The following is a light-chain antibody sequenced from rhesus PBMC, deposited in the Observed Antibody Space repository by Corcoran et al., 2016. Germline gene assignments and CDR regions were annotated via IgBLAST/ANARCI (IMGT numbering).Light chain of an antibody. CDR3: YQHSSGYS. V-gene: IGKV3-10*01. J-gene: IGKJ2*01. CDR2: GAY. Sequence: QVILTQSPATLSLSPGERATLSCRASQSVSSYLAWYQQKPGQAPRLLIYGAYSRATCIPDRVSGSGSGTDCTLTISSLEPEDVGVYHCYQHSSGYSFGQGTKVEIK. CDR1: QSVSSY.